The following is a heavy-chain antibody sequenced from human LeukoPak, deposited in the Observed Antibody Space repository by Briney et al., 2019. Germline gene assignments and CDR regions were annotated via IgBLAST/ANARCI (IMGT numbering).Heavy chain of an antibody. Sequence: PSETLSLTCTVPGGSISSYYWSWIRQPPEKELEWIGYIYYSGSTNYNPSLKSRVTISVDTSKNQFSLKLSSVTAADTAVYYCARAGSGYSFDSWGQGTLVTVSS. CDR3: ARAGSGYSFDS. V-gene: IGHV4-59*01. D-gene: IGHD3-3*01. CDR1: GGSISSYY. CDR2: IYYSGST. J-gene: IGHJ4*02.